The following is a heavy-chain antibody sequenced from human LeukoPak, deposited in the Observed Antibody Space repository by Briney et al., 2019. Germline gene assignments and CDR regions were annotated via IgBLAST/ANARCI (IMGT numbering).Heavy chain of an antibody. Sequence: GGSLRLSCAASGFTFPDAWMPWVRQAPGKGLEWVGRIKNRNRGRTTDYTAPVKGRFTISRDDSRDTVYLQMNSLKTDDTAVYYCVTDGGQLPYYFTYWGQGTLVTVSS. D-gene: IGHD3-10*01. CDR1: GFTFPDAW. CDR2: IKNRNRGRTT. J-gene: IGHJ1*01. V-gene: IGHV3-15*01. CDR3: VTDGGQLPYYFTY.